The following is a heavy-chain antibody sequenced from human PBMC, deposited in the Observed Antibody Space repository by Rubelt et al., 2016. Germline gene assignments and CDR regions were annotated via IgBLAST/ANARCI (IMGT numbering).Heavy chain of an antibody. D-gene: IGHD3-16*02. Sequence: QVQLVQSGSELKKPGASVKVSCKASGYTFTTYPMNWVRQAPGQGLEWMGWINTNTGNPTYAHGFTGRFVFSLDTSVSTAYLQISSLKAEDTAVDYCARGGNRYDYVWGSYRRDIDYWGQGTLVTVSS. CDR2: INTNTGNP. V-gene: IGHV7-4-1*02. CDR3: ARGGNRYDYVWGSYRRDIDY. CDR1: GYTFTTYP. J-gene: IGHJ4*02.